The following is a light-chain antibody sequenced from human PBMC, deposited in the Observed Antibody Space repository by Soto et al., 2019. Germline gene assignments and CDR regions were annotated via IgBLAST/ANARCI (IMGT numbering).Light chain of an antibody. Sequence: DIQLTQSPSFLSASVGDRVTITCRASQGISSYLAWYQQKPGKAPKLLIYAASTLQSVVPSRFSGSGSGTEFTLTISSLQPEDFATYYYQHLNSYPLTFGGGTKVEIK. CDR2: AAS. J-gene: IGKJ4*01. CDR3: QHLNSYPLT. CDR1: QGISSY. V-gene: IGKV1-9*01.